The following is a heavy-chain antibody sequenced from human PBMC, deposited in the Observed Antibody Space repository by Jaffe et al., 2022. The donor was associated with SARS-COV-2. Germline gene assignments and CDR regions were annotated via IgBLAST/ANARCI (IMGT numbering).Heavy chain of an antibody. CDR3: ARPPQQFTWYFDL. D-gene: IGHD4-4*01. Sequence: QVQLVESGGGVVQPGRSLRLSCAASGFTFSTYGMHWVRQAPGKGLEWVAAVWYDGNNKYYADSVKGRFTISRDNSKNTLYLQMDSLRAEDTAVYYCARPPQQFTWYFDLWGRGTLVTVSS. V-gene: IGHV3-33*01. CDR2: VWYDGNNK. J-gene: IGHJ2*01. CDR1: GFTFSTYG.